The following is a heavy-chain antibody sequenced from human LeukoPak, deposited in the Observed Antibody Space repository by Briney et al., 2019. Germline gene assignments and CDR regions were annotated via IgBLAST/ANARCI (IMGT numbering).Heavy chain of an antibody. V-gene: IGHV1-46*01. CDR1: GYTFTSYY. CDR2: INPSGGST. Sequence: ASVKVSCKASGYTFTSYYMHWVRQAPGQGLEWMGIINPSGGSTSYAQRFQGRATMTRDMSTSTVYMELSSLRSEDTAVYYCARRDYDSSGYYYGSFDYWGQGTLVTVSS. J-gene: IGHJ4*02. CDR3: ARRDYDSSGYYYGSFDY. D-gene: IGHD3-22*01.